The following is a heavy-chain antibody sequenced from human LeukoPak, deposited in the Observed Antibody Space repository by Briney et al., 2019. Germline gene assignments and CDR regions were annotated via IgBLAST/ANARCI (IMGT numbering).Heavy chain of an antibody. D-gene: IGHD3-22*01. CDR3: ARSFLYYYDSSGYPDY. J-gene: IGHJ4*02. CDR2: INHSGST. Sequence: SETLSLTCAAYGGSFSGYYWSWIRQPPGKGLEWIGEINHSGSTNYNPSLKSRVTISADTSKNQFSLKLSSVTAADTAVYYCARSFLYYYDSSGYPDYWGQGTLVTVSS. V-gene: IGHV4-34*01. CDR1: GGSFSGYY.